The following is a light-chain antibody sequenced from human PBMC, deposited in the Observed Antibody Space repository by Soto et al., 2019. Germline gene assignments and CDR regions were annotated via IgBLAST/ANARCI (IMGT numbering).Light chain of an antibody. Sequence: EIAMTQSPDTLSVSPGDRATLSCRASQGVRSDLAWYQQEAGQSPRLLIYGASTRAAETPARFSGSGSETEFTLTISSLQSEDFAVYYCQQYSKWPLTFGGGTKVEIK. CDR3: QQYSKWPLT. J-gene: IGKJ4*01. CDR2: GAS. CDR1: QGVRSD. V-gene: IGKV3-15*01.